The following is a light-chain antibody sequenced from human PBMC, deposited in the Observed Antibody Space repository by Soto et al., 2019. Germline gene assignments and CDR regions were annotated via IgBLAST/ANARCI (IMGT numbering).Light chain of an antibody. J-gene: IGKJ2*01. CDR3: QQRNSWPHT. CDR1: QTVRNY. Sequence: EVVMTQSPATLSLSPGERATLSCRASQTVRNYLAWFQQRPGQAPRLLIYDASTTATGIAARFSGSGSGTEFTLTISSVQSEDFAVYYCQQRNSWPHTFGQGTKLEIK. CDR2: DAS. V-gene: IGKV3-15*01.